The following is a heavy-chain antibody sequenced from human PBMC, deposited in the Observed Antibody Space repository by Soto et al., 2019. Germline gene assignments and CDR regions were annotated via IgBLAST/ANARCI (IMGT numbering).Heavy chain of an antibody. CDR1: GGSIRNGDYY. J-gene: IGHJ4*02. Sequence: TLSLTCTVSGGSIRNGDYYWGWIRQPPGKGLEWIGYVYYSGTTYSHPSLNSRASISVDTSENQFSLRLTSVTAADTAVYYCVTVNLVGAAYYFDYWGPGTLVTVSS. V-gene: IGHV4-30-4*01. D-gene: IGHD1-26*01. CDR3: VTVNLVGAAYYFDY. CDR2: VYYSGTT.